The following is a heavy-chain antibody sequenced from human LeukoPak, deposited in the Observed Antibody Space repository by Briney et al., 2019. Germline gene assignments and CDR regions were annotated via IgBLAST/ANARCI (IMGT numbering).Heavy chain of an antibody. CDR2: IFHSGNS. Sequence: SETLSLTCTVSAYSISSGYYWGWIRQPPGKGLEWIGSIFHSGNSYYNPSLKSRVTMSVDTSKNQFSLNLSSMTAADTAVYYCARGGMATILFDYWGQGTLVTVS. CDR3: ARGGMATILFDY. D-gene: IGHD5-24*01. J-gene: IGHJ4*02. V-gene: IGHV4-38-2*02. CDR1: AYSISSGYY.